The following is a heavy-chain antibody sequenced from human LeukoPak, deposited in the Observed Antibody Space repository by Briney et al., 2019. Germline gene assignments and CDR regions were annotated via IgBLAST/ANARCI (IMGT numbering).Heavy chain of an antibody. Sequence: GGSLRLSCAASGSTFSSYAMGWVRQAPGKGLEWVSRINIDGATTNYADSVKGRFTISRDNAKNTLHLQMNSLRADDTAVYYCVRGAVGTGVWFDPWGQGTLVTVPS. CDR3: VRGAVGTGVWFDP. D-gene: IGHD1-26*01. V-gene: IGHV3-74*01. CDR1: GSTFSSYA. J-gene: IGHJ5*02. CDR2: INIDGATT.